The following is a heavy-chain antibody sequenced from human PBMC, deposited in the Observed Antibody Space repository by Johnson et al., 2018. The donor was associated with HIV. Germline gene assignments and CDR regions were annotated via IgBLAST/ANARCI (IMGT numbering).Heavy chain of an antibody. Sequence: VQLVESGGGSVQPGGSLRLSCAASGFSFSSYALTWVRQAPGKGLEWVSFIRYDGGNKSYGDSVKGRFTISRDNAKNSLYLQMNSLRAEDTDLFYCAKGVSYDSSDSAFDIWGQGTMVTVSS. CDR1: GFSFSSYA. J-gene: IGHJ3*02. D-gene: IGHD3-22*01. CDR3: AKGVSYDSSDSAFDI. CDR2: IRYDGGNK. V-gene: IGHV3-30*02.